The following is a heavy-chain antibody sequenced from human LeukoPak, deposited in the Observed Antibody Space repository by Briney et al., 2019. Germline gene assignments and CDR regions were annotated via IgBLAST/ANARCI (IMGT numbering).Heavy chain of an antibody. CDR3: ARELYSYGFDY. CDR1: GGSISSYY. V-gene: IGHV4-59*01. J-gene: IGHJ4*02. D-gene: IGHD5-18*01. CDR2: IYYSGST. Sequence: SETLSLTCTVSGGSISSYYWSWIRQPPGKGLEWIGYIYYSGSTNYNPSLKSRVTISVDTSKNQFSLKLSSVTAADTAVYYCARELYSYGFDYWGRGTLVTVSS.